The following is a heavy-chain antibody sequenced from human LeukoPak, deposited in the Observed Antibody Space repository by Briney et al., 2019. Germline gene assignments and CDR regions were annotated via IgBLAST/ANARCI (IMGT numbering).Heavy chain of an antibody. J-gene: IGHJ4*02. Sequence: PGGSLRLSCAASGLTVSTNYMSWVRQAPGKGLEWVAVIWNDGSKTYYADSVKGRFTISRDKSKNTLYLQMNSLRAEDTAVYYCAKDGVGGLLRLDSWGQGTLVTVSS. D-gene: IGHD1-26*01. CDR2: IWNDGSKT. CDR1: GLTVSTNY. V-gene: IGHV3-33*03. CDR3: AKDGVGGLLRLDS.